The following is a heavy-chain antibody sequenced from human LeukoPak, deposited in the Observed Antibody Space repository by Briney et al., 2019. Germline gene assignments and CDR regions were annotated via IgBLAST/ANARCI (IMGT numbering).Heavy chain of an antibody. D-gene: IGHD2-15*01. CDR1: GGSISSGSYY. J-gene: IGHJ5*02. Sequence: PSQTLSLTCTVSGGSISSGSYYWSWIRQPAGKGLEWIGRIYTSGSTNYNPSLKSRVTISVDTSKNQFSLKLSSVTAADTAVYYCARAMRRLRKDIVVVVAATPIGNWFDPWGQGTLVTVSS. CDR2: IYTSGST. CDR3: ARAMRRLRKDIVVVVAATPIGNWFDP. V-gene: IGHV4-61*02.